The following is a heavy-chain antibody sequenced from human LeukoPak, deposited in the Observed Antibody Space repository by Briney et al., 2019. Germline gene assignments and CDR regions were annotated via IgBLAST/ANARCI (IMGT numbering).Heavy chain of an antibody. J-gene: IGHJ4*02. CDR3: ARGFEYSHGSWTSYHFDF. CDR2: VYPVGDT. D-gene: IGHD3-10*01. Sequence: PGGSLRLSCAASGFIVSNFYMTWVRRAPGKGLEWVSVVYPVGDTFNADSVKGRFTISRDNSKNTVFLQMSSLRAEDTAIYYCARGFEYSHGSWTSYHFDFWGQGTLVTVSS. CDR1: GFIVSNFY. V-gene: IGHV3-53*01.